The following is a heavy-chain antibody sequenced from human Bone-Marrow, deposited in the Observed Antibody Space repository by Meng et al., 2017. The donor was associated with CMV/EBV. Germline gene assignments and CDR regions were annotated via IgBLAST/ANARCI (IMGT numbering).Heavy chain of an antibody. Sequence: GESLKISCAASGFTFSSYEMNWVRQAPGKGLEWVSYISSSGSTIYYADSVKGRFTISRDNAKNSLYLQMNSLRAEDTAVYYCATYYYGSMDYYYGMDVWGQGTTVTVSS. D-gene: IGHD3-10*01. J-gene: IGHJ6*02. CDR1: GFTFSSYE. CDR2: ISSSGSTI. V-gene: IGHV3-48*03. CDR3: ATYYYGSMDYYYGMDV.